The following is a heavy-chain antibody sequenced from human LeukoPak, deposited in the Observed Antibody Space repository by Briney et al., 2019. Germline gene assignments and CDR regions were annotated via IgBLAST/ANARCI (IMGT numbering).Heavy chain of an antibody. D-gene: IGHD3-10*01. CDR3: ARSRPHTMVFDY. V-gene: IGHV1-69*04. CDR1: GGTFSSYA. Sequence: SVKVSCKASGGTFSSYAISWVRQTPGQGLEWMGRIFPILGIVNYTQKFQGRVTITADKSTSTAYMELSSLRSEDTAVYYCARSRPHTMVFDYWGQGTLVTASS. J-gene: IGHJ4*02. CDR2: IFPILGIV.